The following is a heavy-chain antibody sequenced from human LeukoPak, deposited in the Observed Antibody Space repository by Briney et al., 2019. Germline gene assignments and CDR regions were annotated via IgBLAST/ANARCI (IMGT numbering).Heavy chain of an antibody. J-gene: IGHJ4*02. Sequence: SVKVSCKASGGTFSSYAISWVRQAPGQGLEWMGRIIPILGIANYAQKFQGRVTITADKSTSTAYMELSSLRSEDTAVYYCATSHIVSYYFDYWGQGTLVTVSS. CDR3: ATSHIVSYYFDY. CDR2: IIPILGIA. CDR1: GGTFSSYA. D-gene: IGHD3-16*02. V-gene: IGHV1-69*04.